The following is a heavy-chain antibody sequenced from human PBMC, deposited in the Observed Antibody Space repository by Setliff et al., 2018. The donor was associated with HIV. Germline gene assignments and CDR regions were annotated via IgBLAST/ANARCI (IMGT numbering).Heavy chain of an antibody. V-gene: IGHV3-48*04. CDR3: ARTSIVVAGNDY. Sequence: GGSLRLSCAASGFTFSRSDMSWVRQAPGKGLEWVSYISTGSDATYYADSVKGRFTISRDNPKNSLYLRMNSLRVEDTAVYYCARTSIVVAGNDYWGQGTLVTVSS. CDR1: GFTFSRSD. D-gene: IGHD6-19*01. CDR2: ISTGSDAT. J-gene: IGHJ4*02.